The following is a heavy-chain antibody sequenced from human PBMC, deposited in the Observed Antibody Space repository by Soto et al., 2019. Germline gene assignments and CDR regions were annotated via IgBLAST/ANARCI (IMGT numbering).Heavy chain of an antibody. Sequence: GASVKVSCKASGYTFTGYYMHWVRQAPGQGLEWMGWINPNSGGTNYAQKFQGRVTMTRDTSISTAYMELSRLRSDDTAVYYCARGMAKIASDFDIWGQGTMVTVSS. CDR3: ARGMAKIASDFDI. J-gene: IGHJ3*02. V-gene: IGHV1-2*02. CDR2: INPNSGGT. D-gene: IGHD2-21*01. CDR1: GYTFTGYY.